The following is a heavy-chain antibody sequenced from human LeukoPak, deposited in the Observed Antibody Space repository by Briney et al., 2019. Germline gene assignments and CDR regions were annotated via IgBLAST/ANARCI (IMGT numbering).Heavy chain of an antibody. Sequence: SQTLSLTCTVSGGSISSGSYYWSWIRQPAGKGLEWIGYIYYSGSTNYNPSLKSRVTISVDTSKSQFSLKLSSVTAADTAVYYCARDRDSSGWYEDYWGQGTLVTVSS. CDR1: GGSISSGSYY. CDR3: ARDRDSSGWYEDY. D-gene: IGHD6-19*01. V-gene: IGHV4-61*09. J-gene: IGHJ4*02. CDR2: IYYSGST.